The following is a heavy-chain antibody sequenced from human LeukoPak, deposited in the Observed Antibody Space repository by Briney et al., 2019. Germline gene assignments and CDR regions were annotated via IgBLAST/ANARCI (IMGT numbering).Heavy chain of an antibody. D-gene: IGHD3-22*01. V-gene: IGHV3-30*03. J-gene: IGHJ2*01. Sequence: GGSLRLSCAASGFTFSSYGMHWVRQAPGKGLEWVAVISYDGSNKYYADSVKGRFTISRDNSKNTLYLQMNSLRAEDTAVYYCARMGHYYDSSGYWYFDLWGRGTLVTVSS. CDR3: ARMGHYYDSSGYWYFDL. CDR1: GFTFSSYG. CDR2: ISYDGSNK.